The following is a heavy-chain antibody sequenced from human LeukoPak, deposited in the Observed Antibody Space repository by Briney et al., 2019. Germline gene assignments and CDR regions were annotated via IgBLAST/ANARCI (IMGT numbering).Heavy chain of an antibody. CDR2: IGTAGDT. Sequence: GGSLRLSCAASGFTFSSYDMHWVRQATGKGLEWVSAIGTAGDTYYPGSVKGRFTISRENAKNSLYLQMNSLRAGDTAVYYCASSSGGWAFDIWGQGTMVTVSS. CDR1: GFTFSSYD. J-gene: IGHJ3*02. V-gene: IGHV3-13*01. D-gene: IGHD1-14*01. CDR3: ASSSGGWAFDI.